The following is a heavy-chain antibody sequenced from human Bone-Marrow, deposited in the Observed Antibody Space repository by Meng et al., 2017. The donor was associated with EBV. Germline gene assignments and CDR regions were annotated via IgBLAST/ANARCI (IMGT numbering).Heavy chain of an antibody. J-gene: IGHJ4*02. D-gene: IGHD3-10*01. CDR1: GGTFNSEA. Sequence: QVQVVESGAEVNKPGSPVKVSGWTSGGTFNSEAVSWVRQAPGQGLEWMGGLIPMSGAPHYAQKFQGRVTITADESTSTHYMDLSNLRSDDTAMYYCASESGRGFTPDYWGQGTLVTVSS. V-gene: IGHV1-69*01. CDR2: LIPMSGAP. CDR3: ASESGRGFTPDY.